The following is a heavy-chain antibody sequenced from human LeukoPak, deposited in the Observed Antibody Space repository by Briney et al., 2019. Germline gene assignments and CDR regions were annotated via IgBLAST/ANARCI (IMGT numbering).Heavy chain of an antibody. CDR1: GFIVSSKY. Sequence: GGSLRLSCAASGFIVSSKYMSWVRQAPGKGLEWVSVIYTGGSTNYADSVKGRFTISRDNAKNTLYLQMTSLRAEDTAVYYCARDRKTGAPDYWGQGTLVTVSS. D-gene: IGHD1-1*01. CDR3: ARDRKTGAPDY. V-gene: IGHV3-66*01. J-gene: IGHJ4*02. CDR2: IYTGGST.